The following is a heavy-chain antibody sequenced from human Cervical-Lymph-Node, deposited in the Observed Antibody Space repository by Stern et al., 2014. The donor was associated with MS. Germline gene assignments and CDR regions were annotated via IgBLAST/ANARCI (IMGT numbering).Heavy chain of an antibody. J-gene: IGHJ5*02. D-gene: IGHD2-2*01. CDR3: ARDGSSTSCCNWFDP. CDR2: INPNSGGT. CDR1: QYTFTGYY. V-gene: IGHV1-2*02. Sequence: VQLVQSGAEVKKPGASVKVSCKASQYTFTGYYIHWLRQAPGQGLEWMGWINPNSGGTHYAQKFQGRVTMTRDTSISTAYMELSSLRSDDTAVYYCARDGSSTSCCNWFDPWGQGTLVTVSS.